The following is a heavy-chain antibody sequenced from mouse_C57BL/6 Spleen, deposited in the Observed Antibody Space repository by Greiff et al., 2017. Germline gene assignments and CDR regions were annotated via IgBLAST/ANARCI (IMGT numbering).Heavy chain of an antibody. CDR3: ARERYGSSPWYFDV. CDR2: IHPNSGST. D-gene: IGHD1-1*01. Sequence: QVQLKQSGAELVKPGASVKLSCKASGYTFTSYWMHWVKQRPGQGLEWIGMIHPNSGSTNYNEKFKSKATLTVDKSSSTAYMQLSSLTSEDSAVYYCARERYGSSPWYFDVWGTGTTVTVSS. CDR1: GYTFTSYW. V-gene: IGHV1-64*01. J-gene: IGHJ1*03.